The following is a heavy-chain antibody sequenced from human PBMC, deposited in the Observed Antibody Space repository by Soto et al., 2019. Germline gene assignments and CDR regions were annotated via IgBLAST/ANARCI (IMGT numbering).Heavy chain of an antibody. CDR1: GYTFTSYG. V-gene: IGHV1-18*01. CDR2: ISAYNGGT. CDR3: ARDLKYPSNPSFDWLLYNLDY. J-gene: IGHJ4*02. D-gene: IGHD3-9*01. Sequence: GASVKVSCKASGYTFTSYGISWVRQAPGQGLEWMGWISAYNGGTNYAQKLQGRVTMTTDKSTSTAYMELRSLRSDDTAVYYCARDLKYPSNPSFDWLLYNLDYWGQGTLVTVSS.